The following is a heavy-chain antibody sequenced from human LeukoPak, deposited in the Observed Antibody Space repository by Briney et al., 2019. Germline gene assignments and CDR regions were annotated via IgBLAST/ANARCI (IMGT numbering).Heavy chain of an antibody. J-gene: IGHJ4*02. CDR2: IYYSGST. CDR3: ARLGYGSGRVY. D-gene: IGHD3-10*01. CDR1: GGSISSSSYY. Sequence: SETLSLTCTVPGGSISSSSYYWGWIRQPPGKGLEWIGSIYYSGSTYYNPSLKSRVTISVDTSKNQFSLKLSSVTAADTAVYYCARLGYGSGRVYWGQGTLVTVSS. V-gene: IGHV4-39*07.